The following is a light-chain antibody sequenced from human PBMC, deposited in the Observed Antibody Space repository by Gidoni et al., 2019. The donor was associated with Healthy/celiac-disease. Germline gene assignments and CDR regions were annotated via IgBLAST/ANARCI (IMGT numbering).Light chain of an antibody. Sequence: DIQMTQSPSSLSASVGDRVTITCQASQDISHYLNWYQQKPGKAPKLLIYDASNLETGVPSRFSGSVSGTDFTFTISSLQPEDIATYYCQQYDNLLLTFGGGTKVEIK. CDR2: DAS. J-gene: IGKJ4*01. CDR3: QQYDNLLLT. CDR1: QDISHY. V-gene: IGKV1-33*01.